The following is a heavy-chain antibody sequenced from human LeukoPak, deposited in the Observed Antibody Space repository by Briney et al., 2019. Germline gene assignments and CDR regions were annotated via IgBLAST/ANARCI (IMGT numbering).Heavy chain of an antibody. J-gene: IGHJ4*02. CDR1: GGFDIYY. D-gene: IGHD2-21*02. Sequence: SETLSLTCAVYGGFDIYYWTIVRQPPGKGLEWIGETTFRGKTNYNPSLKGRVTISVDRTTQQFSLKLTSVAVADTAVYYCAGYGGDWYPDSWGQGTLVIVSS. CDR2: TTFRGKT. V-gene: IGHV4-34*01. CDR3: AGYGGDWYPDS.